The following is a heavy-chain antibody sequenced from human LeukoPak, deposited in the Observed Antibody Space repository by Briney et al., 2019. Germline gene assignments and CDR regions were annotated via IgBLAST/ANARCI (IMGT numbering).Heavy chain of an antibody. Sequence: PSETLSLTCTVSGGSFSSGSYYWSWIRQPPGKGLEWIGYIYYSGSTNYNPSLKSRVTISVDTSKNQFSLKLSSVTAADTAVYYCARVGYGMDVWGQGTTVTVSS. CDR1: GGSFSSGSYY. J-gene: IGHJ6*02. CDR3: ARVGYGMDV. V-gene: IGHV4-61*01. CDR2: IYYSGST.